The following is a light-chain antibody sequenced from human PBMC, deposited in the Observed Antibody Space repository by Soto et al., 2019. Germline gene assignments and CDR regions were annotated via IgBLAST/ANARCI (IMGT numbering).Light chain of an antibody. CDR1: SSDVGGYNY. J-gene: IGLJ1*01. V-gene: IGLV2-14*01. Sequence: HSALTQPASVSGSPGQSITISCTGTSSDVGGYNYVSWYQQHPGKAPKLMIYEVSDRPSGVSNRFSGSKSANTASLTISGLQAEDEADYYCNSYTSNNTYVFGTGTKVTVL. CDR2: EVS. CDR3: NSYTSNNTYV.